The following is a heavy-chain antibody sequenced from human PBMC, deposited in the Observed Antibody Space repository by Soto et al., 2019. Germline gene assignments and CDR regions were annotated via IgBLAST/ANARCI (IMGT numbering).Heavy chain of an antibody. CDR3: ARGGTIFGVVIRAPFDY. CDR1: GYTFTSYY. CDR2: INPNSGDT. J-gene: IGHJ4*02. D-gene: IGHD3-3*01. Sequence: ASVKVSCKASGYTFTSYYMHWVRQAPGQGLEWMGWINPNSGDTNYAQKFQGRVTMTRDTSFGTAYMELSRLRSDDRAVYYCARGGTIFGVVIRAPFDYWGQGTLVTVSS. V-gene: IGHV1-2*02.